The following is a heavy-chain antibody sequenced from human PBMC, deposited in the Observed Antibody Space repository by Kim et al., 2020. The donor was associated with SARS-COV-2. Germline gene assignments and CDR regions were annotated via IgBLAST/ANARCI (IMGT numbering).Heavy chain of an antibody. CDR1: GGTFSSYA. CDR2: IIPIFGTA. CDR3: ANRRSNYGAAVAGTGAFDI. D-gene: IGHD6-19*01. J-gene: IGHJ3*02. Sequence: SVKVSCKASGGTFSSYAISWVRQAPGQGLEWMGGIIPIFGTANYAQKFQGRVTITADESTSTAYMELSSLRSEDTAVYYCANRRSNYGAAVAGTGAFDIWGQGTMVTVSS. V-gene: IGHV1-69*13.